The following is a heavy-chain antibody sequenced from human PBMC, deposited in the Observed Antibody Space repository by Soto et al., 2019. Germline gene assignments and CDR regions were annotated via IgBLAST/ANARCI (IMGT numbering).Heavy chain of an antibody. V-gene: IGHV4-4*07. J-gene: IGHJ6*02. D-gene: IGHD2-2*01. CDR2: IYTSGST. CDR3: ARDGCSSTSCYSDGMDV. CDR1: GGSISSDY. Sequence: PSETLSLTCTVSGGSISSDYWSWIRQPAGKGLEWIGRIYTSGSTNYNPSLKSRVTMSVDTSKNQFSLKLSSVTAADTAVYYCARDGCSSTSCYSDGMDVWGQGTTVTVSS.